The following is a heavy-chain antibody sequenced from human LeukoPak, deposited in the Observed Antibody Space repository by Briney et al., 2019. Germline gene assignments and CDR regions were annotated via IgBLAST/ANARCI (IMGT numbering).Heavy chain of an antibody. CDR3: ARARVITMVRGVQYSPFDY. CDR2: IYYSGST. V-gene: IGHV4-39*07. D-gene: IGHD3-10*01. CDR1: GGSISSSSYY. J-gene: IGHJ4*02. Sequence: PSETLSLTCTVSGGSISSSSYYWGWIRQPPGKGLEWIGSIYYSGSTYYNPSLKSRVTISVDTSKNQFSLKLSSVTAADTAVYYCARARVITMVRGVQYSPFDYWGQGTLVTVSS.